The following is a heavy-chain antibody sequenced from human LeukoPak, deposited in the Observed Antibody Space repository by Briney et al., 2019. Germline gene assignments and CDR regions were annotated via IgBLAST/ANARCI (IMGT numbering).Heavy chain of an antibody. V-gene: IGHV3-53*01. CDR3: ARGTWDPALLDS. CDR2: IYSGGRT. D-gene: IGHD1-26*01. CDR1: GFNVSNTY. Sequence: GGSLRLSCVVTGFNVSNTYMSWVRQAPGKGLEWVSVIYSGGRTYYADSVKGRFTMSRDNSKNTLYFQMNSLTAEDAAVYFCARGTWDPALLDSWGQGTLVTVSS. J-gene: IGHJ4*02.